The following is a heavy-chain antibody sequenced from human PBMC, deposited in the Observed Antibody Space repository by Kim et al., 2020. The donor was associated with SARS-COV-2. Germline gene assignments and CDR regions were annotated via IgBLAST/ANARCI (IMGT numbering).Heavy chain of an antibody. Sequence: DGSRRVYVDSVKGRFIVSRDNAKGSLYLQMNSLRPEDSAVYYCLRSIDSWGQGTPVTV. CDR3: LRSIDS. CDR2: DGSRR. V-gene: IGHV3-7*03. J-gene: IGHJ4*02.